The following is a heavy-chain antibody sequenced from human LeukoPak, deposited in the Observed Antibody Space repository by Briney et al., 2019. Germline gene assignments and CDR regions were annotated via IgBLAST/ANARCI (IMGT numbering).Heavy chain of an antibody. D-gene: IGHD4-17*01. J-gene: IGHJ4*02. V-gene: IGHV3-7*03. Sequence: GGSLRLSCAATGFTFSRYWMSWIRQVPRKGLEWVVNIKQDGSEKYCVDSVKGRFTISRDNAKNSLYLQMNSLRAEDTAVYYCARGRTDDYGDYANFDYWGQGTLVTVSS. CDR3: ARGRTDDYGDYANFDY. CDR1: GFTFSRYW. CDR2: IKQDGSEK.